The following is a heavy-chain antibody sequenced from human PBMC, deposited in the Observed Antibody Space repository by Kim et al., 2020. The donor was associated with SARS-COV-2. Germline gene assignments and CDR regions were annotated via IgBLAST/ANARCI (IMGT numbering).Heavy chain of an antibody. CDR1: GGSISSGGYY. D-gene: IGHD3-10*01. CDR2: IYYSGST. Sequence: SETLSLTCTVSGGSISSGGYYWSWIRQHPGKGLEWIGYIYYSGSTYYNPSLKSRVTISVDTSKNQFSLKLSSVTAADTAVYYCARDRRMVRGVIPLYFDYWGQGTLVTVSS. V-gene: IGHV4-31*03. CDR3: ARDRRMVRGVIPLYFDY. J-gene: IGHJ4*02.